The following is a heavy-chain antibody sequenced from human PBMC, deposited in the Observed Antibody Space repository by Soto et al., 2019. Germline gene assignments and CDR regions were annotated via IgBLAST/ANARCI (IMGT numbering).Heavy chain of an antibody. CDR1: GFTFSSYG. D-gene: IGHD6-13*01. J-gene: IGHJ4*02. CDR3: ANGIASAGTSDY. Sequence: QVQLVESGGGVVQPGRSLRLSCAASGFTFSSYGMHWVRQAPGKVGAWGAVISYDGSNKYYADSMKGRFTISRDNSKNTLYLQMNSLRADDTAVYYCANGIASAGTSDYWGQGTMVTVSS. V-gene: IGHV3-30*18. CDR2: ISYDGSNK.